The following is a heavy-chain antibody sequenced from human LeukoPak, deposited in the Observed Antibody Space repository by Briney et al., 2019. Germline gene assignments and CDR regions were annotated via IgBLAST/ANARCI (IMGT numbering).Heavy chain of an antibody. D-gene: IGHD6-19*01. CDR3: ARNGAVAGKYYYYGMDV. CDR2: MNPNSGNT. CDR1: GYTFTSYD. V-gene: IGHV1-8*01. Sequence: ASVKVSCKSSGYTFTSYDINWVRQATGQGLEWMGWMNPNSGNTGYAQKFQGRVTMTRNTSISTAYMELSSLRSEDMAVYYCARNGAVAGKYYYYGMDVWGQGTTVTVSS. J-gene: IGHJ6*02.